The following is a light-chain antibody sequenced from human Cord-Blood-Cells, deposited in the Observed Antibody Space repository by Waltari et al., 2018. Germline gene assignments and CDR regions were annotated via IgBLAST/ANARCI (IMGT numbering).Light chain of an antibody. V-gene: IGLV3-21*04. CDR1: NIGSKS. Sequence: SYVLTQPPSVSVAPGKTARITCGGNNIGSKSVNWYQKKPGQAPVLVIYYDSARPSGIPERFSGSNSGNTATLTISRVEAGDEADYYCQVWDSSSDHPVFGGGTKLTVL. CDR3: QVWDSSSDHPV. J-gene: IGLJ2*01. CDR2: YDS.